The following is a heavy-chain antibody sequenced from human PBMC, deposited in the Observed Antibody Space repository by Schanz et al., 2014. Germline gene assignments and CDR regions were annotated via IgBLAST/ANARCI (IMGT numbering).Heavy chain of an antibody. V-gene: IGHV3-15*01. Sequence: EARLVESGGGLVKPGGSLRLSCAASGFTLSNAWMSWVRQAPGKGVEWVGRIKSKTDGGTTDFAAPVKGRFSISRDDSKNTLYLHMNSLKTEDPAVYYCTSAVRATFGYFAYWGRGTLVTVSS. D-gene: IGHD2-15*01. J-gene: IGHJ4*02. CDR3: TSAVRATFGYFAY. CDR1: GFTLSNAW. CDR2: IKSKTDGGTT.